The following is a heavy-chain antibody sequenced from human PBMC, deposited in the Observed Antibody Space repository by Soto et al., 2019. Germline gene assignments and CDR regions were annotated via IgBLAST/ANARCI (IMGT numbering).Heavy chain of an antibody. V-gene: IGHV3-53*01. Sequence: GGSLRLSCAASGFTVSSNYMSWVRQAPWKGLEWVSVIYSGGSTYYADSVKGRFTISRDNSKNTLYLQMNSLRAEDTAVYYCAKTKDYRGYGIYYFDYWGQGTLVTVSS. D-gene: IGHD5-12*01. CDR2: IYSGGST. CDR3: AKTKDYRGYGIYYFDY. J-gene: IGHJ4*02. CDR1: GFTVSSNY.